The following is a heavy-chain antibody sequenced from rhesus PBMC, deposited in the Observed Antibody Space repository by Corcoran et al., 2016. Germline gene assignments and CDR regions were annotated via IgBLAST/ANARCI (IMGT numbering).Heavy chain of an antibody. CDR2: IFGSIGST. V-gene: IGHV4S7*01. Sequence: QLQLQESGPGLVKPSETLSLTCAVSGGSISSGYGWGWIRQPPGKGLEWIWKIFGSIGSTYYNPSLKSRVTISTDTSKNQCSLKLSCVTAADTAVYYCARVGVLGIGGLDSWGQGVVVTVSS. CDR1: GGSISSGYG. CDR3: ARVGVLGIGGLDS. D-gene: IGHD5-42*01. J-gene: IGHJ6*01.